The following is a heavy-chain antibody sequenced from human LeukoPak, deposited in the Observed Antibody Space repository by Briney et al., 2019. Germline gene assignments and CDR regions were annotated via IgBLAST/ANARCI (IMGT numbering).Heavy chain of an antibody. CDR1: GGTFSSYA. V-gene: IGHV1-69*05. Sequence: SVKVSCKASGGTFSSYAISWVRQAPGQGIEWVGGIIPNFGTANYAQKFQGRVTITTDESTSTAYMELSSLRSEDTAVYYCARDGATYCGGDCYSYYYYMDVWGKGTTVTVSS. CDR3: ARDGATYCGGDCYSYYYYMDV. J-gene: IGHJ6*03. D-gene: IGHD2-21*02. CDR2: IIPNFGTA.